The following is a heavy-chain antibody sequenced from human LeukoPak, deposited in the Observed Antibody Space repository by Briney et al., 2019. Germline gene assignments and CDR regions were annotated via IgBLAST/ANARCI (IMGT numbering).Heavy chain of an antibody. V-gene: IGHV3-23*01. CDR1: GFNFSSYA. CDR2: ISGSGGST. D-gene: IGHD3-9*01. Sequence: GSLRLSCAASGFNFSSYAMSWVRQAPGKGLAWVSAISGSGGSTYYADSVKGRFTISRDNSKNTLYLQMNSLRAEDTAVYYCAKDHYDILTGYSGSYYYYGMDVWGQGTTVTVSS. CDR3: AKDHYDILTGYSGSYYYYGMDV. J-gene: IGHJ6*02.